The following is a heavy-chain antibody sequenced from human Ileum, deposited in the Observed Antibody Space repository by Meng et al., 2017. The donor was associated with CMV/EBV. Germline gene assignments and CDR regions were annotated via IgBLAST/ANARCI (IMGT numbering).Heavy chain of an antibody. D-gene: IGHD3-22*01. Sequence: QAPLQESGPGFLQSLVTLALLCSVSGDSISSVSYYWGWIRQAPGKGLEWIGSIYYSGSMYRNPSLKSRITMSVDTSKNQFSLKMSSVTTADTATYYCARDLAPLYDSSGFSLGQGTLVTVSS. J-gene: IGHJ5*02. CDR1: GDSISSVSYY. CDR3: ARDLAPLYDSSGFS. V-gene: IGHV4-39*07. CDR2: IYYSGSM.